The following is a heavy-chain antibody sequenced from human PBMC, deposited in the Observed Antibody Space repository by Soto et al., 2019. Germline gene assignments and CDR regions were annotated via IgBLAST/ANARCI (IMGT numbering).Heavy chain of an antibody. D-gene: IGHD3-16*02. V-gene: IGHV4-34*01. J-gene: IGHJ4*02. CDR3: AREVKYDYVWGSYRSHPFFDY. CDR1: GGSFSGYY. Sequence: SETLSLTCAVYGGSFSGYYWSWIRQPPGKGLEWIGEINHSGSTNYNPSLKSRVTISVDTSKNQFSLKLSSVTAADTAVYYCAREVKYDYVWGSYRSHPFFDYWGQGTMVTVSS. CDR2: INHSGST.